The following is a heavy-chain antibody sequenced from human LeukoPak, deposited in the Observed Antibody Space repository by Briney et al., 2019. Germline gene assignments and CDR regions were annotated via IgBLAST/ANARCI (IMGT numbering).Heavy chain of an antibody. J-gene: IGHJ4*02. CDR3: ARGDYDSSDYLYYFDY. V-gene: IGHV3-74*01. Sequence: GGSLRLSCAASGFTFSSYWMHWVRQAPGKGLVWVSRINSDGSSTSYADSVKGRFTISRDNAKNTLYLQMNSLRAEDTAVYYCARGDYDSSDYLYYFDYWGQGTLVTVSS. CDR2: INSDGSST. D-gene: IGHD3-22*01. CDR1: GFTFSSYW.